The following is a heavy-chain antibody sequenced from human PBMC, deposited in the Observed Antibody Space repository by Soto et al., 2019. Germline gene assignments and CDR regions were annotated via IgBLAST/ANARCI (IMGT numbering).Heavy chain of an antibody. V-gene: IGHV1-18*01. CDR1: SYTFSSYA. Sequence: ASVKVSCKASSYTFSSYAISWVRQAPGQGLEWMGWISVNNDNTNYAQKFQGRVTMTTDTSTSTAYMELRSLRSDDTAVYYCARSFTQLKYIVVVVAVPDNWGQGSLVTVSA. CDR3: ARSFTQLKYIVVVVAVPDN. CDR2: ISVNNDNT. D-gene: IGHD2-15*01. J-gene: IGHJ4*02.